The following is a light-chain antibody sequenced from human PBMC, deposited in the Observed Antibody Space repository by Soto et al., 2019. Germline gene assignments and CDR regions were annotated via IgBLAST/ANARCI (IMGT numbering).Light chain of an antibody. V-gene: IGKV1-5*01. Sequence: DIQMTQAPSTLSASIGDRVIITCRASQSISHWLAWYQQKPGKAPKLLIYDASSLESGVPSRFSGSGSGTEFTLTISSLQPDDFATYYCQQYNSYSTFGQGTKVDIK. J-gene: IGKJ1*01. CDR3: QQYNSYST. CDR1: QSISHW. CDR2: DAS.